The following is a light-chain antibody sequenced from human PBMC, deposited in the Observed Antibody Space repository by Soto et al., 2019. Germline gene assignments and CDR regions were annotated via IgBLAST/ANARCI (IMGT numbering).Light chain of an antibody. CDR1: SSDVGAYNY. V-gene: IGLV2-14*01. CDR3: TSYSSTNTLV. Sequence: QSVLTQPASVSGSPGQSITISCAGTSSDVGAYNYVSWYQHHPGKAPKLIIYEVSIRPSGVSIRFSGSKSGSTASLAISGLQAEDEADYYCTSYSSTNTLVFGGGTKVTVL. CDR2: EVS. J-gene: IGLJ3*02.